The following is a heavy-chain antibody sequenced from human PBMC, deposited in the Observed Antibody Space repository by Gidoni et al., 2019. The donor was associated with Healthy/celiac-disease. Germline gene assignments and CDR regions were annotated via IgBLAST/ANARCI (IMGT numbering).Heavy chain of an antibody. Sequence: EVQLLESGGGLVQPGGSLRLSCAASGFTFSSYAMSWVRQAPGKGLEWVSAISGSGGSTYYADSVKGRFTISRDNSKNTLYLQMNSLRAEDTAVYYCAKDQLSATIVVVPAPFDYWGQGTLVTVSS. CDR2: ISGSGGST. D-gene: IGHD2-2*01. CDR3: AKDQLSATIVVVPAPFDY. CDR1: GFTFSSYA. V-gene: IGHV3-23*01. J-gene: IGHJ4*02.